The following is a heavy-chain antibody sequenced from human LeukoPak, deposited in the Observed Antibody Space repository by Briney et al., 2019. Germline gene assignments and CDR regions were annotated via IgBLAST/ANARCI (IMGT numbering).Heavy chain of an antibody. V-gene: IGHV3-64D*06. CDR2: MTGDGGSI. CDR3: ARRSGGFDS. CDR1: GSTFSTDT. J-gene: IGHJ5*01. D-gene: IGHD1-26*01. Sequence: GGSLRLSCSASGSTFSTDTMYWVRQAPGKGLEYVSGMTGDGGSIVYADSIKGRFTISRENSKNTLYLQMTGLRTEDTAVYYCARRSGGFDSWGQGTLVTVSS.